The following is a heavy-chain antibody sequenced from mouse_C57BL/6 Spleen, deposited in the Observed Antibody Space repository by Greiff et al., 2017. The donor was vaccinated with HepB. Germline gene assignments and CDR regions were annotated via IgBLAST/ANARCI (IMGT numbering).Heavy chain of an antibody. Sequence: EVQGVESGGGLVKPGGSLKLSCAASGFTFSDYGMHWVRQAPEKGLEWVAYISSGSSTIYYADTVKGRFTTSRDNAKNTLFLQMTSLRSEDTAMYYCARAYYSNERAMDYWGQGTSVTVSS. CDR1: GFTFSDYG. D-gene: IGHD2-5*01. V-gene: IGHV5-17*01. CDR2: ISSGSSTI. CDR3: ARAYYSNERAMDY. J-gene: IGHJ4*01.